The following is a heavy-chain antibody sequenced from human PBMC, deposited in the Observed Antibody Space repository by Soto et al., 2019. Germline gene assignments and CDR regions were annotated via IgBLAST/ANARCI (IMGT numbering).Heavy chain of an antibody. V-gene: IGHV5-10-1*01. J-gene: IGHJ6*02. D-gene: IGHD4-17*01. CDR2: IDPSDSYT. Sequence: GESLKISCKGSGYSFTSYWISWVRQMPGKGLEWMGRIDPSDSYTNYSPSFQGHVTISADKSISTAYLQWSSLKASDTAMYYCARHQLNGDYYYGMDVWGQATTVTVSS. CDR1: GYSFTSYW. CDR3: ARHQLNGDYYYGMDV.